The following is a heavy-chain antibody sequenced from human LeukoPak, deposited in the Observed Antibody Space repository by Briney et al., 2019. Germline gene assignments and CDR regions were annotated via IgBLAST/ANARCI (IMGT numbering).Heavy chain of an antibody. D-gene: IGHD2-2*01. CDR3: AVGYCSSTSCYQLRGDY. CDR1: GFTFSSYG. J-gene: IGHJ4*02. V-gene: IGHV3-30*03. CDR2: ISYDGSNK. Sequence: PGRSLRLSCAASGFTFSSYGMHWVRQAPGKGLEWVAVISYDGSNKYYADSVKGRFTISRDNSKNTLYLQMNSLRAEDTAVYYCAVGYCSSTSCYQLRGDYWGQGTLVTVSS.